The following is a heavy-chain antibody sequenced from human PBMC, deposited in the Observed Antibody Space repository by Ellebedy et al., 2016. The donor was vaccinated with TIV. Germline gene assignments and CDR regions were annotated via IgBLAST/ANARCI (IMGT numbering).Heavy chain of an antibody. Sequence: GESLKISCAASGFTVSPNYMSWVRQAPGKGLEWVANIKYDGSEHYYVDSVKGRFTISRDNAKNSLYLQMSSLRAEDTAVYYCARPGKPYAIDYWGQGILVTVSS. CDR2: IKYDGSEH. CDR3: ARPGKPYAIDY. D-gene: IGHD2-8*01. J-gene: IGHJ4*02. CDR1: GFTVSPNY. V-gene: IGHV3-7*03.